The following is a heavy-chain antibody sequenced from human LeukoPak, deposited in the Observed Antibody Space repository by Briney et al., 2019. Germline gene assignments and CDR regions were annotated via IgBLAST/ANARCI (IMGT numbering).Heavy chain of an antibody. CDR3: ARDYTGGWNDY. CDR1: GFTFSNYW. J-gene: IGHJ4*02. V-gene: IGHV3-7*01. CDR2: IKQDRSEK. Sequence: SGGSLRLSCAASGFTFSNYWMSWVRQAPGKGLEWVANIKQDRSEKYYVDSVKGRFTISRDNAKNSLYLQMNSLRAEDTAVYYCARDYTGGWNDYWGQGTLVTVSS. D-gene: IGHD7-27*01.